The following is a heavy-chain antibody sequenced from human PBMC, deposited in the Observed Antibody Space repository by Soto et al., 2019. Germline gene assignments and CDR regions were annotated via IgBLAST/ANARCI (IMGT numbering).Heavy chain of an antibody. Sequence: EVHLVVSGGCLVQPGGSLRLSCAASGFTFSAYWMHWVRQAPGKGLVWVSLINSDGSDTSYADSVKGRLTISRDNAKNTLYLQMNSLRPEDTAVYYCVRGRAAAATGGIDYWDQGSLVTVSS. J-gene: IGHJ4*02. D-gene: IGHD2-8*02. CDR1: GFTFSAYW. CDR3: VRGRAAAATGGIDY. CDR2: INSDGSDT. V-gene: IGHV3-74*01.